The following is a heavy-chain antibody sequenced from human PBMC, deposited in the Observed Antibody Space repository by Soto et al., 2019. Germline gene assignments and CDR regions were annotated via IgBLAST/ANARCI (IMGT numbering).Heavy chain of an antibody. J-gene: IGHJ4*02. D-gene: IGHD2-15*01. CDR1: GFTFSSYG. Sequence: PGGSLRLSCAASGFTFSSYGMHWVRQAPGKGLEWVAVISYDGSNKYYADSVKGRFTISRDNSKNTLYLQMNSLRAEDTAVYYCAKDSSPLYCSGGSCYHRTLDYWGQGTLVTVSS. CDR3: AKDSSPLYCSGGSCYHRTLDY. CDR2: ISYDGSNK. V-gene: IGHV3-30*18.